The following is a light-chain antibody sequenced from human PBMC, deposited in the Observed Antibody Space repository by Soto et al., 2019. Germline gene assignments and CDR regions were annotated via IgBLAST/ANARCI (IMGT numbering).Light chain of an antibody. CDR2: EVS. Sequence: QSVLTQPASVSVPPGESISISCTGTSSDIGGDNYVCWYQHDPGKAPKLIIYEVSNRPSGFSNRFSGSKCGNAASLTISGLQADYEDDYHCSSYTSIDTYLFGTGTKVTVL. J-gene: IGLJ1*01. V-gene: IGLV2-14*01. CDR1: SSDIGGDNY. CDR3: SSYTSIDTYL.